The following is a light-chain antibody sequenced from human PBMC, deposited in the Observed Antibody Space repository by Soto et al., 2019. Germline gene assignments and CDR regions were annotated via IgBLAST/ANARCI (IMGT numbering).Light chain of an antibody. CDR2: SND. CDR1: SSNIGANP. CDR3: ASWEDSLNGWV. J-gene: IGLJ3*02. Sequence: QSVLTQPPSASGTPGQRVTISCSGRSSNIGANPVNWYQQLPGMAPTVLIYSNDQRPSGVPDRFSGSRSGSSASLAISGLQSGDEADYYCASWEDSLNGWVIGGGTKVTVL. V-gene: IGLV1-44*01.